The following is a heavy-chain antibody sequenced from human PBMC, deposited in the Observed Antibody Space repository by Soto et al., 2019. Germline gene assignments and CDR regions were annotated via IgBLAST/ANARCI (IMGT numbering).Heavy chain of an antibody. D-gene: IGHD3-9*01. Sequence: PGGSLRLSCAASGFTFSSYAMSWVRQAPGKGLEWVSAISGSGGSTYYADSVKGRFTISRDNSKNTLYLQMNSLRAEDTAVYYCAKDGVLTGYLNWFDPWGQGTLVTVSS. V-gene: IGHV3-23*01. CDR1: GFTFSSYA. CDR2: ISGSGGST. J-gene: IGHJ5*02. CDR3: AKDGVLTGYLNWFDP.